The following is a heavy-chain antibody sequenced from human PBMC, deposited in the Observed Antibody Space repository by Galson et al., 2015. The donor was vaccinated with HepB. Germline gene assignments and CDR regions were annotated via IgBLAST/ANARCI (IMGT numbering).Heavy chain of an antibody. CDR3: ARDGDYLSYRPHWFDP. D-gene: IGHD4-17*01. CDR1: GFSFSDYY. V-gene: IGHV3-11*06. J-gene: IGHJ5*02. CDR2: ISASSTYT. Sequence: PLRLSCAASGFSFSDYYMSWIRQAPGKGLEWISYISASSTYTTYADSVKGRFTISRDNAKKSLYLQMNSLRAEDTAVYYCARDGDYLSYRPHWFDPWGQGALVTVSS.